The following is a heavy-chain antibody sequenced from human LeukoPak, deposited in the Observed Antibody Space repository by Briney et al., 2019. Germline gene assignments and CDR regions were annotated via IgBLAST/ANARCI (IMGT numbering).Heavy chain of an antibody. CDR3: AKERKLLPFDC. J-gene: IGHJ4*02. Sequence: PGRSLRLSCAASAFTFSSSAMHWVRQAPGKGLEWVAVISYDGSSKYYADSVKGRFTISRDNSNNTLSLQMNSLTAEDTAVYYCAKERKLLPFDCWGQGTLVTVSS. D-gene: IGHD4-23*01. V-gene: IGHV3-30-3*01. CDR1: AFTFSSSA. CDR2: ISYDGSSK.